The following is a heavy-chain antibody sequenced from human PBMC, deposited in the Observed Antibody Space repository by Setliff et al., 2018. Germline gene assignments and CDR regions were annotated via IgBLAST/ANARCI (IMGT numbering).Heavy chain of an antibody. V-gene: IGHV3-23*01. D-gene: IGHD4-17*01. CDR2: ISDSLSTT. CDR1: GFTFNTYA. CDR3: VKDKWMGTTSTFDH. Sequence: PGGSLRLSCAASGFTFNTYAMSWVRQPPGKGLEWVSTISDSLSTTYYTDSVRGRFTISRDNSKNTLFLQMESLRVDDTAEYFCVKDKWMGTTSTFDHWGRGTLVTVSS. J-gene: IGHJ4*02.